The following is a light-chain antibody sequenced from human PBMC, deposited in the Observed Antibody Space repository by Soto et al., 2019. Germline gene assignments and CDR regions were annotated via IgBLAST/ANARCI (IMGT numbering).Light chain of an antibody. J-gene: IGKJ5*01. V-gene: IGKV3D-20*01. CDR2: DAS. CDR3: QQYGSSPIT. Sequence: EIVLPQSPDTLSLSPGDRATLSCGDSQSINSNYLAWYQQKPGLAPRLLIYDASSRATGIPDRFSGSGSGTDFTLTISRLEPEDFAVYYCQQYGSSPITFGQGTRLEIK. CDR1: QSINSNY.